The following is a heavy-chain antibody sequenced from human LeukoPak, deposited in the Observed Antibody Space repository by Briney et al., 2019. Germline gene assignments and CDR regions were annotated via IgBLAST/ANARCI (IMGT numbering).Heavy chain of an antibody. Sequence: VASVKVSCKASGYTFTDYYMHWVRQAPGQGLEWMGWIDPRSGGTNFARKFQGRVTMTRDTSISTAYMELSRLTSDDTAVYYCTSSDYTSSDYWGQGTPVTVSS. CDR3: TSSDYTSSDY. CDR2: IDPRSGGT. V-gene: IGHV1-2*02. CDR1: GYTFTDYY. D-gene: IGHD2-2*02. J-gene: IGHJ4*02.